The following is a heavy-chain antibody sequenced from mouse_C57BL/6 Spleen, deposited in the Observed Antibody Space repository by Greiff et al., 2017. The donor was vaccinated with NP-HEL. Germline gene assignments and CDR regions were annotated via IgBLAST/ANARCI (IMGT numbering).Heavy chain of an antibody. J-gene: IGHJ3*01. CDR1: GFTFSSYT. CDR2: ISGGGGNT. V-gene: IGHV5-9*01. D-gene: IGHD1-1*01. CDR3: ARQGDYYGSRFAY. Sequence: EVKVVESGGGLVKPGGSLKLSCAASGFTFSSYTMSWVRQTPEKRLEWVATISGGGGNTYYPDSVKGRFTISRDNAKNTLYLQMSSLRSEDTALYYCARQGDYYGSRFAYWGQGTLVTVSA.